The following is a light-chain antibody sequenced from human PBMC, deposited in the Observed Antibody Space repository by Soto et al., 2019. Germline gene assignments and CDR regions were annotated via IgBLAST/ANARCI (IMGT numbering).Light chain of an antibody. CDR1: QGISTY. CDR3: QQSDRTPYT. V-gene: IGKV1-39*01. J-gene: IGKJ2*01. CDR2: DAS. Sequence: DIQMTQSPSSLSASVGDRVTITCRASQGISTYLVWYQQRQGRAPKLLIYDASSLLSGVPSRFSGSGSGTDFTLTISRLQPEDFATYYCQQSDRTPYTCGQGTKLE.